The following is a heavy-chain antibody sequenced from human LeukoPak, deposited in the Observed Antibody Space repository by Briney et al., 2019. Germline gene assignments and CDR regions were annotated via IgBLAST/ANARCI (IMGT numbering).Heavy chain of an antibody. CDR3: ARDERGGSSSDI. D-gene: IGHD6-13*01. Sequence: SETLSLTCTVSGGSISSGGYYWSWIRQHPGKGLEWIGYIYYSGSTYYNPSLKSRVSISVDTSKNQFSLKVRSVTAADTAVYYCARDERGGSSSDIWGQGTMVTVSS. CDR2: IYYSGST. J-gene: IGHJ3*02. V-gene: IGHV4-31*03. CDR1: GGSISSGGYY.